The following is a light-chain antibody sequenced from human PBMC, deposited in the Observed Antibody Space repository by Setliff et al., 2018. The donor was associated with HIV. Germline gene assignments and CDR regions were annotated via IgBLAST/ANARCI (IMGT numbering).Light chain of an antibody. CDR1: GDDVGGYNF. CDR3: CSYTDTHIWV. CDR2: DVN. Sequence: QSALTQPRSVSGSPGQSVTISCTGTGDDVGGYNFVSWYQQHPGKAPKLLIYDVNKWPSGVPDRFSGSKSGNTASLTISGLQADDEADYYCCSYTDTHIWVFGGGTKVTVL. J-gene: IGLJ3*02. V-gene: IGLV2-11*01.